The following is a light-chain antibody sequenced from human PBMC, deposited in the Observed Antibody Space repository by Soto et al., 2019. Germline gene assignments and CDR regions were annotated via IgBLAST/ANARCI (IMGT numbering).Light chain of an antibody. J-gene: IGLJ3*02. V-gene: IGLV1-40*01. CDR1: SSNIGAGYD. Sequence: QSVLTQPPSVSGAPGQRVTISCTGSSSNIGAGYDVHWYQQLPGTAPKLLIYANSNRPSGVPDRFSGSKSGTSASLAITGLQAEDEADHYCQSYDSSLSGGVFGGGTKLTVL. CDR2: ANS. CDR3: QSYDSSLSGGV.